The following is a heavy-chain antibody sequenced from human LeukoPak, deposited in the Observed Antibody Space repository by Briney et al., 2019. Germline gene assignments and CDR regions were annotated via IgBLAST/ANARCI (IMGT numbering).Heavy chain of an antibody. D-gene: IGHD2-8*01. CDR3: ANGYCTNGVCYPYYYYYMDV. J-gene: IGHJ6*03. Sequence: GGSLRLSCAASGFTFSSYGMHWVRQAPGKGLEWVAVISYDGSNKYYADSVKGRFTISRDNSKNTLYLQMNSLRAEDTAEYYCANGYCTNGVCYPYYYYYMDVWGKGTTVTVSS. CDR1: GFTFSSYG. V-gene: IGHV3-30*18. CDR2: ISYDGSNK.